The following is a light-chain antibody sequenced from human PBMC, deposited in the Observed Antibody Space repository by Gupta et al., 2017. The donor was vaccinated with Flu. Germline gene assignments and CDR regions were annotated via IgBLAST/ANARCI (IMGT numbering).Light chain of an antibody. J-gene: IGLJ3*02. Sequence: RVTISCSGSNSNIASNTVNWYQQLPGTAPKLLIDRSDQRPSGVPDRFSGSKSGTSASLAIGGLLSEDEADYYCAAWDDSLNGWVFGGGTKVTVL. V-gene: IGLV1-44*01. CDR2: RSD. CDR1: NSNIASNT. CDR3: AAWDDSLNGWV.